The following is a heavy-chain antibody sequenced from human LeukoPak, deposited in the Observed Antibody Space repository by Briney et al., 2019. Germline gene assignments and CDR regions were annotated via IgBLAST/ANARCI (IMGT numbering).Heavy chain of an antibody. Sequence: SETLSLTCAVSGGSISSSNWWNWVRQPPGKGLEWIGEIYHGGSTNYNPSLKSRVTISLDKSKNQFSLQLDSVTAADTAVYYCARSMGATIYAFDYWGQGTLVTVSS. CDR2: IYHGGST. J-gene: IGHJ4*02. V-gene: IGHV4-4*02. CDR3: ARSMGATIYAFDY. CDR1: GGSISSSNW. D-gene: IGHD1-26*01.